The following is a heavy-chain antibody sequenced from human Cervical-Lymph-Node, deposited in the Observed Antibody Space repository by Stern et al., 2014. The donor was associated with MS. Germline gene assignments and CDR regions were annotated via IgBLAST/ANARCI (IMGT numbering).Heavy chain of an antibody. CDR1: GGSISSGHYF. Sequence: QLQLQESGPGLVKPSQTLSLTCTVSGGSISSGHYFWNWIRQPAGKGLEWIGRIYTSGSTDYSVALKSRVTISRDTSKNQISLRLSSVTAADTAVYYCARDRPTAGSFSDFYYYYGLDVWGRGTTVTVSS. CDR2: IYTSGST. CDR3: ARDRPTAGSFSDFYYYYGLDV. D-gene: IGHD1-26*01. V-gene: IGHV4-61*02. J-gene: IGHJ6*02.